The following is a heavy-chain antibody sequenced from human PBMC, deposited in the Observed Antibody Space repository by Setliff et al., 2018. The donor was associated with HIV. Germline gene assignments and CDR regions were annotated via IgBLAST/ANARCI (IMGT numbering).Heavy chain of an antibody. Sequence: PSETLSLTCAVYGGSFSGYYWSWIRQPPGKGLEWIGEINHSGSTNYNPSLKSRVTISVDTSKNQFSLKLSSVTAADTAVYYCARGNAYPGIQLVDYWGQGTLVTSPQ. V-gene: IGHV4-34*01. CDR3: ARGNAYPGIQLVDY. CDR1: GGSFSGYY. D-gene: IGHD5-18*01. CDR2: INHSGST. J-gene: IGHJ4*02.